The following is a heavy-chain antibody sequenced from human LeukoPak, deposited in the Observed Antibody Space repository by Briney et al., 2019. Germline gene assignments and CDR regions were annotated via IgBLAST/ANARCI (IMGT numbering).Heavy chain of an antibody. CDR1: GYTFTGYY. CDR2: INPNSGGT. D-gene: IGHD1-7*01. CDR3: ARDRGWNYGARYWFDP. V-gene: IGHV1-2*02. Sequence: ASVKVSCKASGYTFTGYYMHWVRQAPGQGLEWMGWINPNSGGTNYAQKFQGRVTMTRDTSISTAYMELSRLRSDDTAVYYCARDRGWNYGARYWFDPLGPGNPGHRLL. J-gene: IGHJ5*02.